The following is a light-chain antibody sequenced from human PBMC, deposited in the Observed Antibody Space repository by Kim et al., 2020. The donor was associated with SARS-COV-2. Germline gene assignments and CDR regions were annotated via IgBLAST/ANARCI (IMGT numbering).Light chain of an antibody. Sequence: WSPVSRAALPGRAIQGVKSLVGYQQDPGHPPRLLITDTSHRATGTPARFRGSGSGTDFTLTINSLEPDDCAVYYCQQRSSWPLTFGGGTKVDIK. CDR2: DTS. CDR1: QGVKS. CDR3: QQRSSWPLT. V-gene: IGKV3-11*01. J-gene: IGKJ4*01.